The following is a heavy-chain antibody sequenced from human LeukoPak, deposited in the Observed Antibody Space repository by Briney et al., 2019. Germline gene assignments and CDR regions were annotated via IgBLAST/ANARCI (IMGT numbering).Heavy chain of an antibody. D-gene: IGHD2-8*01. V-gene: IGHV3-30*19. CDR2: ISFDGSNK. CDR1: GLAFSSYG. Sequence: GGSLRLSCAASGLAFSSYGMHWVRQAPGKGLEWVAFISFDGSNKYFPDSVKGRFTISRDNSKNTLYLQVNSLRAEDTAVYYCAKGSPRGVEYWGQGTLVIVSS. CDR3: AKGSPRGVEY. J-gene: IGHJ4*02.